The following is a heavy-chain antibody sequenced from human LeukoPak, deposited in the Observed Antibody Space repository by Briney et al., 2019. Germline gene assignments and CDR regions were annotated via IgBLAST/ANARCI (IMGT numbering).Heavy chain of an antibody. CDR3: ARASSIDY. CDR1: GFTFSDYT. CDR2: IRSSGLYT. V-gene: IGHV3-21*01. D-gene: IGHD3-10*01. J-gene: IGHJ4*02. Sequence: GSLRLSCVDSGFTFSDYTMNWVRQALGKGLEWVSSIRSSGLYTYYADSVKGRFTISRDNAKNSLYLQMNSLTAEDTAVYYCARASSIDYWGQGTLVTVSS.